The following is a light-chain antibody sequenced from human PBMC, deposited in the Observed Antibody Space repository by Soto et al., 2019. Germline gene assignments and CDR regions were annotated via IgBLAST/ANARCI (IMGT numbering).Light chain of an antibody. J-gene: IGLJ2*01. CDR2: EDN. CDR1: TTDVGTYNY. Sequence: QSALTQPASVSESPGQSITISCTGSTTDVGTYNYVSWYQHHPGKAPKLMIYEDNNRPSGISNRFSGSKSGNTASLTVSGLQAEDEADYYCSSYTNTGTLVLFGGGTKLTVL. V-gene: IGLV2-14*01. CDR3: SSYTNTGTLVL.